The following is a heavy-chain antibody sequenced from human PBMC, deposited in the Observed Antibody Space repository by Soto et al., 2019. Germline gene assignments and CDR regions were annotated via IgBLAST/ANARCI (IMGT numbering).Heavy chain of an antibody. CDR1: GASVSSNSAA. J-gene: IGHJ6*02. CDR2: TYDRSKWDN. Sequence: HSQTLSLTCAISGASVSSNSAAWNWIRQSPSRGLEWLGRTYDRSKWDNDYTVSVKSRITINPATSKNQFSLQLNAVTPAERAVYHCPRDLTPADDNGYYYGMDAWGQGTTLTVSS. CDR3: PRDLTPADDNGYYYGMDA. V-gene: IGHV6-1*01. D-gene: IGHD2-2*01.